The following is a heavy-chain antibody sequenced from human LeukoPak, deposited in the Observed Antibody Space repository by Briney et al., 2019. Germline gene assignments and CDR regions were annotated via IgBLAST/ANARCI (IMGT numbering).Heavy chain of an antibody. D-gene: IGHD5-18*01. CDR1: GFTFSSYA. J-gene: IGHJ4*02. CDR3: ARGIQLWLTTGGFDY. V-gene: IGHV3-30-3*01. CDR2: ISYDGSNK. Sequence: GGSLRLSCAASGFTFSSYAMHWVRQAPGKGLEWVAVISYDGSNKYYADSVKGRFTISRDNSKNTLYLQMNSLRAEDTAVYYCARGIQLWLTTGGFDYWGQGTLVTVSS.